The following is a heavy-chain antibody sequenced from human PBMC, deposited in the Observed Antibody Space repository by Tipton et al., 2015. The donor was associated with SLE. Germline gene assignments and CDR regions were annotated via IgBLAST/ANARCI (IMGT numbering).Heavy chain of an antibody. J-gene: IGHJ5*02. D-gene: IGHD6-19*01. Sequence: TLSLTCTVSGGSISSSSYYWGWIRQPPGKGLEWIGYIYHSGGTNHSPSLRSRLTTSVDTSKNQFSLRLSSVTAADTAVYYCARDGNIAVAGPRFDPWGQGTLVTVSS. CDR1: GGSISSSSYY. CDR2: IYHSGGT. V-gene: IGHV4-61*01. CDR3: ARDGNIAVAGPRFDP.